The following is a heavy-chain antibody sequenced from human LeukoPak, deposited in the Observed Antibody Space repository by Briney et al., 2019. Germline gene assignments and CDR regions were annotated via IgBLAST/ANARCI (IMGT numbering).Heavy chain of an antibody. V-gene: IGHV4-59*01. CDR2: IYYSGST. Sequence: SETLSLTCTVSGGSISSYYWSWIRQPPGKGLEWIGYIYYSGSTNYNPSLKSRVTISVDTSKNQFSLKLSSVTAADTAVYYCARDRYDSSGYLPFDYWGQGTLVTVFS. CDR1: GGSISSYY. D-gene: IGHD3-22*01. CDR3: ARDRYDSSGYLPFDY. J-gene: IGHJ4*02.